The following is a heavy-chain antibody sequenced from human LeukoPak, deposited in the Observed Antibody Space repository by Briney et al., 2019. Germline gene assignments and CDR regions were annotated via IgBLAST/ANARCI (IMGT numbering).Heavy chain of an antibody. Sequence: SETLSLTCTVSGGSISGYYWSWIRQPPGKGLEWIGYIYYSGSTYYNPSLKSRVTISVDTSKNQFSLKLSSVTAADTAVYYCARARYYYGSGSYFNFDYWGQGTLVTVSS. V-gene: IGHV4-30-4*08. CDR1: GGSISGYY. J-gene: IGHJ4*02. D-gene: IGHD3-10*01. CDR3: ARARYYYGSGSYFNFDY. CDR2: IYYSGST.